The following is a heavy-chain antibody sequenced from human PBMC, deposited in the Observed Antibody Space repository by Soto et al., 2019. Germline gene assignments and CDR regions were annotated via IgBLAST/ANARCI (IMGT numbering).Heavy chain of an antibody. CDR2: ISYDGSNK. D-gene: IGHD6-6*01. CDR1: GFTFSSYG. V-gene: IGHV3-30*18. Sequence: GGSLRLSCAASGFTFSSYGMHWVRQAPGKGLEWVAVISYDGSNKYYADSVKGRFTISGDNSKNTLYLQMNSLRAEDTAVYYCAKGLPLVSSDYYYGMDVWGQGTTVTVSS. CDR3: AKGLPLVSSDYYYGMDV. J-gene: IGHJ6*02.